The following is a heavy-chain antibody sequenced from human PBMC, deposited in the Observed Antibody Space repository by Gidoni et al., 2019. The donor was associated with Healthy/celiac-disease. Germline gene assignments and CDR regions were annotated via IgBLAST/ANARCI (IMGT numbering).Heavy chain of an antibody. CDR1: GYSISSGYY. J-gene: IGHJ4*02. Sequence: QVQLQESGPGLVKPSETLSLTCAVSGYSISSGYYWGWIRQPPGKGLEWIGSIYHSGSTYYNPSLKSRVTISVDTSKNQFSLKLSSVTAADTAVYYCAREDAAAGTNWGQGTLVTVSS. CDR2: IYHSGST. D-gene: IGHD6-13*01. CDR3: AREDAAAGTN. V-gene: IGHV4-38-2*02.